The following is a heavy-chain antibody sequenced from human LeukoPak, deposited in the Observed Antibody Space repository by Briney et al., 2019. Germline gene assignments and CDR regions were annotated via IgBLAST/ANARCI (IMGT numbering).Heavy chain of an antibody. D-gene: IGHD3-3*01. Sequence: ASVKVSCKASGYTFTSYAMNWVRQAPGQGLEWMGWINPNSGGTNYAQKFQGRVTMTRDTSISTAYMELSRLRSDDTAVYYCARDSPITIFGVVITDAFDIWGQGTMVTVSS. CDR2: INPNSGGT. CDR1: GYTFTSYA. CDR3: ARDSPITIFGVVITDAFDI. J-gene: IGHJ3*02. V-gene: IGHV1-2*02.